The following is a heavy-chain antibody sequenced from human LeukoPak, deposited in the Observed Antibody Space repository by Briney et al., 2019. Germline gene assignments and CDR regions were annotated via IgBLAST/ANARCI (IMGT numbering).Heavy chain of an antibody. V-gene: IGHV4-59*01. J-gene: IGHJ6*02. CDR3: AREDPQTTVPEGMDV. CDR1: GGSISTYY. Sequence: PSETLSLTCSVSGGSISTYYWSWIRQLPGKGLEWIGYIYYTETTNYNPSLRSRVTISVDTSRNQFSLRLSSVTAADTAVYYCAREDPQTTVPEGMDVWGHGTTVIVSS. D-gene: IGHD4-17*01. CDR2: IYYTETT.